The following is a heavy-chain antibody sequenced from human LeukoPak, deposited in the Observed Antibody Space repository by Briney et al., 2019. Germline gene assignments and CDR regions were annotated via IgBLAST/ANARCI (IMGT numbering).Heavy chain of an antibody. CDR1: GGSFSGYY. CDR2: IYYSGST. V-gene: IGHV4-59*12. J-gene: IGHJ6*03. CDR3: ARDRRVMDV. Sequence: SETLSLTCAVYGGSFSGYYWSWIRQPPGKGLEWIGYIYYSGSTNYNPSLKSRVTISVDTSKNQFSLKLSSVTAADTAVYYCARDRRVMDVWGKGTTVTVSS.